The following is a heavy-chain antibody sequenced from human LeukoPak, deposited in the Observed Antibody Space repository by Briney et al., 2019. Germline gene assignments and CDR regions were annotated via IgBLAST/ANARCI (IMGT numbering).Heavy chain of an antibody. CDR2: ISAYNGNT. CDR3: ARGPGYSSGWYWAYYYYGMDV. CDR1: GYTFTSYG. Sequence: GASVKVSCKASGYTFTSYGISWVRQAPGQGLEWMGWISAYNGNTNYAQKLQGRVTMTTDTSTSTAYMELRSLRSDDTAVYYCARGPGYSSGWYWAYYYYGMDVWGQGTTVTVSS. V-gene: IGHV1-18*01. D-gene: IGHD6-19*01. J-gene: IGHJ6*02.